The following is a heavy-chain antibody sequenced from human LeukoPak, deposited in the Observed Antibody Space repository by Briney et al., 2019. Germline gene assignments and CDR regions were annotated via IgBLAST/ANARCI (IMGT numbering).Heavy chain of an antibody. CDR3: ARDVENYDFWSGIDY. J-gene: IGHJ4*02. CDR1: GYTFTSYY. CDR2: INPSGGST. V-gene: IGHV1-46*01. Sequence: ASVKVSCKGSGYTFTSYYMHWVRQAPGQGLEWMGIINPSGGSTSYAQKFQGRVTMTRDTSTSTVYMELSSLRSEDTAVYYCARDVENYDFWSGIDYWGQGTLVTVSS. D-gene: IGHD3-3*01.